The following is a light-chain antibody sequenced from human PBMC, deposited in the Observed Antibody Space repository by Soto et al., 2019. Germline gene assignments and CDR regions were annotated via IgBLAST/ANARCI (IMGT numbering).Light chain of an antibody. J-gene: IGKJ2*01. V-gene: IGKV3-20*01. Sequence: EIVLTQSPGTLSLSPGERATLSCRASQSVSGNYLAWYQQKPGQSPRLLIYGSSDRATGIPDRFSGSGSETDYTLTISRVEPEDFTVYYCQQYGSSPPYTFGQGTKLEIK. CDR3: QQYGSSPPYT. CDR2: GSS. CDR1: QSVSGNY.